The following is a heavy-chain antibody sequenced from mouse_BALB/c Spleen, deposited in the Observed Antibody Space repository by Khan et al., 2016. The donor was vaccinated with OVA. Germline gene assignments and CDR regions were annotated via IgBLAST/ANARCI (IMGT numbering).Heavy chain of an antibody. Sequence: QIQLVQSGPELKKPGETVKISCKASGYTFTNYGMNWVKQAPGKGLKWMGWINTYTGEPTYTDDFKGRFAFSLETSASTAYLQINNLKNEDISTYFCARGSIYSYFYLSGASTTVTVSS. CDR2: INTYTGEP. V-gene: IGHV9-1*02. CDR3: ARGSIYSYFYL. CDR1: GYTFTNYG. J-gene: IGHJ1*01.